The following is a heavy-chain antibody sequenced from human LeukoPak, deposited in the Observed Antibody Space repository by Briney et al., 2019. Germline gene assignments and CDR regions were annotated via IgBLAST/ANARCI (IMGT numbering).Heavy chain of an antibody. CDR2: IIPIFGTA. Sequence: RASVKVSCKASGGTFSSYAISWVRQAPGQGLEWMGGIIPIFGTANYAQKFQGRVTITTDESTSTAYMELSSLRSEDTAVYYCAGGGVTIFGVVANYYYYYMDVWGKGTTVTVSS. J-gene: IGHJ6*03. D-gene: IGHD3-3*01. CDR1: GGTFSSYA. CDR3: AGGGVTIFGVVANYYYYYMDV. V-gene: IGHV1-69*05.